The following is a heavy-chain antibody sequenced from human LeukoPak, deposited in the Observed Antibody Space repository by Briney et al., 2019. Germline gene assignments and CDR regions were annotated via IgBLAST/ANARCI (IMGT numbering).Heavy chain of an antibody. Sequence: PSETLSLTCAVYGWSFSRNYRSWIRQPPGKGLEWIGEINQNERINYNPSLKSRVTLSIDTSKNQFSLKLTSVTAADTAVYYCARGLGYCSSITCPNWFDPWGQGTLVTVSS. CDR1: GWSFSRNY. CDR2: INQNERI. CDR3: ARGLGYCSSITCPNWFDP. J-gene: IGHJ5*02. D-gene: IGHD2-2*01. V-gene: IGHV4-34*01.